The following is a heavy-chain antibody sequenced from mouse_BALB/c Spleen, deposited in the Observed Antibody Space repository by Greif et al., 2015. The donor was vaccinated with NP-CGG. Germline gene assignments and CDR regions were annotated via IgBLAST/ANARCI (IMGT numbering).Heavy chain of an antibody. J-gene: IGHJ1*01. Sequence: QVQLQQPGPGLVAPSQSLSITCTVSGFSLTSYGVHWVRQPPGKGLEWLGVIWAGGSTNYNSALMSRLSISKDNSKSQVFLKMNSLQTDDTAMYYCARGRYFDVWGAGTTVTVSS. CDR1: GFSLTSYG. CDR2: IWAGGST. V-gene: IGHV2-9*02. CDR3: ARGRYFDV.